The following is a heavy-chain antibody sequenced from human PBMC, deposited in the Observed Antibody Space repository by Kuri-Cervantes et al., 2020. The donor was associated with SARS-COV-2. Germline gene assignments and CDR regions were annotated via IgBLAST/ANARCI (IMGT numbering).Heavy chain of an antibody. CDR1: GGSISGYY. D-gene: IGHD2-2*01. CDR2: INHSGST. CDR3: ARVLLGDIVVVPAAAEYYGMDV. V-gene: IGHV4-34*01. Sequence: SETLSLTCIVSGGSISGYYWSWMRQPPGKGLEWIGEINHSGSTNYNPSLKSRVTISVDTSKNQFSLKLSSVTAADTAVYYCARVLLGDIVVVPAAAEYYGMDVWGQGTTVTVSS. J-gene: IGHJ6*02.